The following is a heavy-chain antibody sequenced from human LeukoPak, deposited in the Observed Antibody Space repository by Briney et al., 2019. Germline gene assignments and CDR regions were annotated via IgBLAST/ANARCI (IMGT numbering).Heavy chain of an antibody. D-gene: IGHD3-22*01. Sequence: GGSLRLSCAASGVTLSDHNMDWVRQAPGKGLEWVGRTRDKARGYTTEYAASVKGRFTISRDHSQTSVYLQMNSLKTEDTAVYFCARDAGEDDNSAFDIWGQGTVVTVSS. J-gene: IGHJ3*02. V-gene: IGHV3-72*01. CDR2: TRDKARGYTT. CDR1: GVTLSDHN. CDR3: ARDAGEDDNSAFDI.